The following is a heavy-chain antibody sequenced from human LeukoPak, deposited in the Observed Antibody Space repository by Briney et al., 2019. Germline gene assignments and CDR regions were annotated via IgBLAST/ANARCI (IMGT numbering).Heavy chain of an antibody. CDR2: IYCSGST. Sequence: SETLSLTCTVSGGSISSYYWSWIRQPPGKGLEWIGYIYCSGSTNYNPSLKSRVTISVDTSKNQFSLKLSSVTAADTAVYYCARGLPQYYYYGMDVWGQGTTVTVSS. V-gene: IGHV4-59*01. CDR3: ARGLPQYYYYGMDV. CDR1: GGSISSYY. J-gene: IGHJ6*02.